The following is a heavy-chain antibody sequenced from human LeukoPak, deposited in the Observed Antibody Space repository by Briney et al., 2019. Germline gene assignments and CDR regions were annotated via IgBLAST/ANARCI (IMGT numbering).Heavy chain of an antibody. J-gene: IGHJ6*03. CDR3: ARFYAVYYYYMDV. Sequence: PSETLSLTCTVSGGSISSSSYYWGWIRQPPGKGLEWIGSIYYSGSTYYNPSLKSRVTISVDTSKNQFSLKLSSVTAADTAVYYCARFYAVYYYYMDVWGKGTTATVSS. V-gene: IGHV4-39*07. D-gene: IGHD2/OR15-2a*01. CDR2: IYYSGST. CDR1: GGSISSSSYY.